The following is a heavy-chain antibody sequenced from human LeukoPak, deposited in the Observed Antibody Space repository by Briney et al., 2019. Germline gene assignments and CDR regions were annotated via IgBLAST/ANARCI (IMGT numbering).Heavy chain of an antibody. D-gene: IGHD3-22*01. V-gene: IGHV3-21*01. CDR2: ISSSSSYI. J-gene: IGHJ4*02. CDR1: GFTFSSYS. CDR3: ARRGYHDSSGYDY. Sequence: GGSLRLSCAASGFTFSSYSINWVRQAPGKGLEWVSSISSSSSYIYYADSVKGRFTISRDNAKNSLYLQMNSLRAEDTAVYYCARRGYHDSSGYDYWGQGTLVTVSS.